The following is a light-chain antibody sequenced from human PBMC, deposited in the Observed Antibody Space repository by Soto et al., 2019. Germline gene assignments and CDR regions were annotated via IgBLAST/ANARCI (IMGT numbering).Light chain of an antibody. Sequence: AIQLTQSPSSLSASVGDRVTITCRASQGISSALAWYQQKPGKAPKLLIYDASSLESGVPSRFSGSGSGTDFTLTISSLQPEYFATYYCQQFKNYTRTFGQGTKVEIK. CDR2: DAS. J-gene: IGKJ1*01. CDR1: QGISSA. V-gene: IGKV1D-13*01. CDR3: QQFKNYTRT.